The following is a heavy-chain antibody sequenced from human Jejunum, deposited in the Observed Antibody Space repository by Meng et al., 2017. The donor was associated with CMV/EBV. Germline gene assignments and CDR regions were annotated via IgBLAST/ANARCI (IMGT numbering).Heavy chain of an antibody. D-gene: IGHD1-26*01. J-gene: IGHJ4*02. CDR1: GYTFTTYG. CDR2: ISAYNGNT. CDR3: ARVEVGITSGDY. Sequence: QAQLGQCGGEGKEPGASLKFSCKASGYTFTTYGITWVRQAPGQGLEWMGWISAYNGNTNYAQTLQGRVTMTTDTSTSTAYMELRSLRSDDTAVYYCARVEVGITSGDYWGQGTLVTVSS. V-gene: IGHV1-18*01.